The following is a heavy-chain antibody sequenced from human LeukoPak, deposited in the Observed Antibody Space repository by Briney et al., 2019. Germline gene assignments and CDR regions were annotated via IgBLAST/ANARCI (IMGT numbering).Heavy chain of an antibody. V-gene: IGHV4-61*02. CDR3: ARGVTYYYDSSGYLY. CDR2: IHTSGST. J-gene: IGHJ4*02. CDR1: GDSIGSGSYY. Sequence: ASETLSLTCTVSGDSIGSGSYYWSWIRQPAGQGLEWIGRIHTSGSTNYNPSLKSRVTISADTSKNQFSLKLSSVTAADTAVYYCARGVTYYYDSSGYLYWGQGTLVTVSS. D-gene: IGHD3-22*01.